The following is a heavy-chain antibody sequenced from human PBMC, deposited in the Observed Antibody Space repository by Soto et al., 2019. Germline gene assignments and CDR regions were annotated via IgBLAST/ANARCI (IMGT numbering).Heavy chain of an antibody. V-gene: IGHV3-23*01. CDR1: RFTFSTYA. CDR2: ISGGGGDT. D-gene: IGHD2-15*01. Sequence: GSLSLSCAASRFTFSTYAMSWVRQAPGKGLEWVSGISGGGGDTSYADSVRGRFTCSRGNSKNTLYLQMNSLRAEDTALYYCAKSLFGGPDIWGQGTMVTVSS. J-gene: IGHJ3*02. CDR3: AKSLFGGPDI.